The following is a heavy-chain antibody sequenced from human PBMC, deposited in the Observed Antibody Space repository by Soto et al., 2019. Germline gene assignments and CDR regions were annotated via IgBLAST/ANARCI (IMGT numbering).Heavy chain of an antibody. Sequence: SQTLSLSSAISGDSVSSNSAASNSISQSPSRCPEWRGRTYYRSKWYNDYAVSVKSPKTISPDTSKNQFSLQLNPVTPEDTAVYYCARAPPPYYYDSSGYAFDIWGQGTMVTVSS. D-gene: IGHD3-22*01. V-gene: IGHV6-1*01. J-gene: IGHJ3*02. CDR1: GDSVSSNSAA. CDR2: TYYRSKWYN. CDR3: ARAPPPYYYDSSGYAFDI.